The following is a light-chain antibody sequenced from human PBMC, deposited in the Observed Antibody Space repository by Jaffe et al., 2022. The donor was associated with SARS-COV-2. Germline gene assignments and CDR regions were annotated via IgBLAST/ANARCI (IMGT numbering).Light chain of an antibody. J-gene: IGLJ2*01. CDR2: NKD. CDR1: SLRGYY. Sequence: SSELTQDPAVSVALGQTVRITCQGDSLRGYYVSWYQQKPGQAPILVIYNKDNRPSGTPDRFSGSASGDTASLTITAARAEDEADYYCNSRDITGNHLLFGGGTKLTV. V-gene: IGLV3-19*01. CDR3: NSRDITGNHLL.